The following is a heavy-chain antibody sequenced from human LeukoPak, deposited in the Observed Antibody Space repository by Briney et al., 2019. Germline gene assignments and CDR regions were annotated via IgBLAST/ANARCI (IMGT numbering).Heavy chain of an antibody. CDR3: ARDYLLIHYDSSGYYRDAFDL. J-gene: IGHJ3*01. V-gene: IGHV3-7*01. CDR1: GFTMSSYW. CDR2: IKQDGSEK. D-gene: IGHD3-22*01. Sequence: TGGSLRLSCAASGFTMSSYWMSWVRQAPGKGLEWVANIKQDGSEKYYVDSVKGRFTISRDNAKNSLYLQMNSLTAEDTAVYYCARDYLLIHYDSSGYYRDAFDLWGQGTMVTVSS.